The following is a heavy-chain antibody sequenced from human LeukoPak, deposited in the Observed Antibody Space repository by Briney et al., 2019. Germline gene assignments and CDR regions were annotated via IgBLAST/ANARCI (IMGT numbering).Heavy chain of an antibody. CDR3: AGNRGTSD. D-gene: IGHD1-1*01. CDR2: IGEDESET. Sequence: GGSLRLSCAASGFTIRTYWMTWIRQAPGKGLEWVANIGEDESETNYVDSVKGRFTISRDNAKNSLYLQMNSLRAEDTAVYYCAGNRGTSDWGQGTRVTVSS. CDR1: GFTIRTYW. J-gene: IGHJ4*02. V-gene: IGHV3-7*01.